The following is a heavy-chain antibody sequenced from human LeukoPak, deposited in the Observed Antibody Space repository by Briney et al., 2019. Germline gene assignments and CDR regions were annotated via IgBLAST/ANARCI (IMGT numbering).Heavy chain of an antibody. CDR2: INTNTGNP. J-gene: IGHJ4*02. CDR3: VRVDVLRFLEWFPEYYFDY. V-gene: IGHV7-4-1*02. CDR1: GYTFTSYA. Sequence: ASVKVSCKASGYTFTSYAMNWVRQAPGQGLEWMGWINTNTGNPTYAQGFTGRFVFSLDTSVSTAYLQISSLKAEDTAVYYCVRVDVLRFLEWFPEYYFDYWGQGTLVTVSS. D-gene: IGHD3-3*01.